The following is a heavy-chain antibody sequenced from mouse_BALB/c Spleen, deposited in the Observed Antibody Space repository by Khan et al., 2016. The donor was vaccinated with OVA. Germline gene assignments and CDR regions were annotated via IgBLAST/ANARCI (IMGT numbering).Heavy chain of an antibody. V-gene: IGHV2-3*01. CDR3: AKFTPDNYSMDY. Sequence: VQLQESGPGLVAPSQSLAITCTVSGFSLTSYGVNWVRQPPGKGLEWLGVIWGDGSTNYHSTLIFRLIISKDNSKSQVFLKLNSLQTDDTATYCCAKFTPDNYSMDYWGQGTSVTVSS. CDR1: GFSLTSYG. CDR2: IWGDGST. J-gene: IGHJ4*01. D-gene: IGHD1-1*01.